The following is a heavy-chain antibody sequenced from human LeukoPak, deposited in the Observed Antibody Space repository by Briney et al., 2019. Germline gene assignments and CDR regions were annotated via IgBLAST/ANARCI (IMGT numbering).Heavy chain of an antibody. CDR3: ARGQLYLDY. V-gene: IGHV3-48*03. CDR2: ISSSSTTI. Sequence: PGGSLRLSCAASGFTFSAYEMNWVRQAPGKGLEWVSYISSSSTTIFYADSVRGRFTISRDNAKNSLYLQMNSLRDEDTAVYYCARGQLYLDYWGQGTLVTVSS. D-gene: IGHD5-18*01. CDR1: GFTFSAYE. J-gene: IGHJ4*02.